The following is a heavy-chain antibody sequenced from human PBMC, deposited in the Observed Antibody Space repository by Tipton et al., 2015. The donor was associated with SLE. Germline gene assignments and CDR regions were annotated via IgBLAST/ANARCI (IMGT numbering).Heavy chain of an antibody. CDR1: GGSISSSSYY. V-gene: IGHV4-39*07. CDR2: IYYIGST. J-gene: IGHJ6*02. Sequence: TLSLTCTVSGGSISSSSYYWGWIRQPPGKGLEWIGSIYYIGSTYYNPSLKSRVTISVDTSKNQFSLKLSSVTAEDTALYYCARDRRADVWGPGTTVTVSS. CDR3: ARDRRADV.